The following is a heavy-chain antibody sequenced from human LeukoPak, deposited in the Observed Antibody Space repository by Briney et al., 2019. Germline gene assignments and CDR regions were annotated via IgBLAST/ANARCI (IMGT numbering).Heavy chain of an antibody. V-gene: IGHV1-46*01. CDR3: ARGAALFWSGYYS. D-gene: IGHD3-3*01. CDR1: GYTFTSYY. CDR2: INPSGGST. Sequence: ASVKVSCKASGYTFTSYYMHWVRQAPGQGLEWMGVINPSGGSTSYAQKFQGRVTMTRDMSTSTVYMELSSLRSEDTAVYYCARGAALFWSGYYSWGQGTLVTASS. J-gene: IGHJ5*02.